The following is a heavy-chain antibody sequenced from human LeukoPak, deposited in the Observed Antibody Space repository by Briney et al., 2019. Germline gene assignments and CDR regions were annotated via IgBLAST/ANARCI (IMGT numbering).Heavy chain of an antibody. J-gene: IGHJ4*02. CDR3: ARIVEGVEYDSSGYIDY. V-gene: IGHV4-59*01. CDR1: GGSISSYY. D-gene: IGHD3-22*01. Sequence: PSETLSLTCTVSGGSISSYYWSWIRQPPGKGLEWIGYIYYSGSTNYNLSLKSRVTISVDTSKNQFSLKLSSVTAADTAVYYCARIVEGVEYDSSGYIDYWGQGTLVTVSS. CDR2: IYYSGST.